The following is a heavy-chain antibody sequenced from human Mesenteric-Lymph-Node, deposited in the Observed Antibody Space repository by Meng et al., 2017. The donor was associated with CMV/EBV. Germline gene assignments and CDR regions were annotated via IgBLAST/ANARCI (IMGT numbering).Heavy chain of an antibody. CDR1: FDRYG. Sequence: FDRYGINWERKAAGQGLEWMEGISAFNDHTNYAQNLQGRLTLTTDTSTTTAYMGLRSLRSDDTAVDYCARDIVRGVIMAFDYWGQGTLVTVSS. CDR3: ARDIVRGVIMAFDY. CDR2: ISAFNDHT. V-gene: IGHV1-18*01. D-gene: IGHD3-10*01. J-gene: IGHJ4*02.